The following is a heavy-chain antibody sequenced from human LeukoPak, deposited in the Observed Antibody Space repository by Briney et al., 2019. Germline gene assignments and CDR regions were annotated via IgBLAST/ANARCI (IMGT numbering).Heavy chain of an antibody. CDR3: ARAPSRTSYTWYSLDY. J-gene: IGHJ4*02. V-gene: IGHV1-69*05. CDR2: IIPLYGST. Sequence: ASVKVSCKASGGTFRNYAISWVRQAPGQGLEWMGGIIPLYGSTNIAQNFQGRVTITTDESTRTVYMELSSLKSDDTAVYYCARAPSRTSYTWYSLDYWGQGTLVTVSS. CDR1: GGTFRNYA. D-gene: IGHD2-15*01.